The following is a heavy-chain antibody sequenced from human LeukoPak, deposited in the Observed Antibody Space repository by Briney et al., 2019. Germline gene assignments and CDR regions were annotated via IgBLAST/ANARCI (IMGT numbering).Heavy chain of an antibody. Sequence: PSETLSLTCTVSGGSISNKYWSWIRQPPGKGLGWIGYIYYIEHTNYNPSLKSQSTILVDTSKNQVSLKLSSVTAADTAVYFCARDWGVGGRPGYMDVWGKGTTVTVSS. D-gene: IGHD6-6*01. CDR2: IYYIEHT. CDR3: ARDWGVGGRPGYMDV. J-gene: IGHJ6*03. CDR1: GGSISNKY. V-gene: IGHV4-59*01.